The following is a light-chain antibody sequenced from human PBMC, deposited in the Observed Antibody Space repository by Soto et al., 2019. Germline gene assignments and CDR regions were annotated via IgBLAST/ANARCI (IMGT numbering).Light chain of an antibody. CDR3: SSYAGSNNLV. V-gene: IGLV2-8*01. J-gene: IGLJ3*02. Sequence: QSALAQPPSASGSPEQSVTISCTGTSSDIGGYDYVSWYQQHPGKAPKLIIYEVSKRPSGVPDRFSGSKSGNTASLTVSGLQAEDEADYYCSSYAGSNNLVFAGGTRSPS. CDR2: EVS. CDR1: SSDIGGYDY.